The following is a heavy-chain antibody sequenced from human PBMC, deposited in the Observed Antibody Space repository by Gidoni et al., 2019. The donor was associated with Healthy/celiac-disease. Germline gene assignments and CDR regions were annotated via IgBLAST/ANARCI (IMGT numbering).Heavy chain of an antibody. CDR3: TTRSWYLYYYYYMDV. D-gene: IGHD6-13*01. CDR2: IKSKTDGGTT. CDR1: GFTFSNAW. V-gene: IGHV3-15*01. Sequence: EVQLVESGGGLVKPGGSLRLSCAASGFTFSNAWMSWVRQAPGKGLEWVGRIKSKTDGGTTDYAAPVKGRFTISREDSKNTLYLQMNSLKTEDTAVYYCTTRSWYLYYYYYMDVWGKGTTVTVSS. J-gene: IGHJ6*03.